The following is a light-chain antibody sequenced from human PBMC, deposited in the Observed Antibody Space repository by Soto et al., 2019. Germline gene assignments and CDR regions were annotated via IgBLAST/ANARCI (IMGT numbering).Light chain of an antibody. V-gene: IGLV2-14*01. J-gene: IGLJ1*01. Sequence: QSVLTQPASVSGSPGQSITISCTVTSSDVGGYNYVSWHQLHPRKAPKLMVYEVSNRPSGVSNRFSGSKSGNTASLTISGLQAEDEADYYCSSYTSSSTYVFGTGTKVTVL. CDR1: SSDVGGYNY. CDR3: SSYTSSSTYV. CDR2: EVS.